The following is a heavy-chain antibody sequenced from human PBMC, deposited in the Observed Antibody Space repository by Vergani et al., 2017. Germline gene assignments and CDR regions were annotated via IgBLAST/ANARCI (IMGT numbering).Heavy chain of an antibody. Sequence: QVQLQESGPGVVKPSQTLSLTCAVSGGSISSGDHCWTWIRQRPGKGLEWIGYIFYSGTTYDNPSLRSRLTISVDTSQNQFSLKLRSVTAADTAVYYCARLGARVPATSRGYYLDVWGKGTTVVVSS. CDR3: ARLGARVPATSRGYYLDV. CDR1: GGSISSGDHC. CDR2: IFYSGTT. V-gene: IGHV4-31*11. J-gene: IGHJ6*03. D-gene: IGHD5-24*01.